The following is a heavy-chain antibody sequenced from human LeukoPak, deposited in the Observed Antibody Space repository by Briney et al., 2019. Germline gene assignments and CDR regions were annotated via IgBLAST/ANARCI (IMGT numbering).Heavy chain of an antibody. CDR2: FDPEDGET. D-gene: IGHD3-10*01. CDR1: GYTLTELS. V-gene: IGHV1-24*01. J-gene: IGHJ6*03. CDR3: ATDTPVGVKKYYYYYYMDV. Sequence: GASVKVSCKVSGYTLTELSMHWVRQAPGKGLEWMGGFDPEDGETIYAQKFQGRVTMTEDTSTDTAYMELSSLRSEDTAVYYCATDTPVGVKKYYYYYYMDVWGKGTTVTVSS.